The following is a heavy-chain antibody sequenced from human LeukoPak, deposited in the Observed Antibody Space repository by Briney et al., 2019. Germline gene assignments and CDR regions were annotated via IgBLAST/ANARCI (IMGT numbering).Heavy chain of an antibody. Sequence: PGGSLRLSCAASGFTFSSYSMNWVRQAPGKGLEWVSSISSSSSYIYYADSVKGRFTISRDNAKNSLYLQMNSLRAEDTALYHCARETTGGDYYGSGSYLFWGQGTLVTVSS. J-gene: IGHJ4*02. CDR2: ISSSSSYI. CDR3: ARETTGGDYYGSGSYLF. V-gene: IGHV3-21*04. D-gene: IGHD3-10*01. CDR1: GFTFSSYS.